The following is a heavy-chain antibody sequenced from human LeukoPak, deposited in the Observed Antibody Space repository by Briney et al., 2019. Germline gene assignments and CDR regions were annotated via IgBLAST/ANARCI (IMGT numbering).Heavy chain of an antibody. D-gene: IGHD1-14*01. V-gene: IGHV3-30*04. J-gene: IGHJ5*02. Sequence: GGSLRLSRAASGFTFSSYAMHWVRQAPGKGLEWVAVISYDGSNKYYADSVKGRFTISRDNSKNTLYLQMNSLRAEDMAVYFCARDPSGKFRTLGSNWFDPWGQGTLVTVSS. CDR2: ISYDGSNK. CDR3: ARDPSGKFRTLGSNWFDP. CDR1: GFTFSSYA.